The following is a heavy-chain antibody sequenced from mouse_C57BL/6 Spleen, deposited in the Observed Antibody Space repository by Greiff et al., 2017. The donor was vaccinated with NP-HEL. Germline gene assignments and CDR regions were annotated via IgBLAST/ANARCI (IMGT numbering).Heavy chain of an antibody. D-gene: IGHD2-1*01. V-gene: IGHV1-85*01. CDR1: GFTFTSYD. CDR2: IDPGDGRT. J-gene: IGHJ2*01. CDR3: ARELPYYFDY. Sequence: VQLQESGPELVKPGASVKLSCTASGFTFTSYDINWVKQRPGQGLEWIGCIDPGDGRTKYHEKFKGKATLTVDTSSNTAYMKLHSLTSENTAVYFCARELPYYFDYWGQGTTLTVSA.